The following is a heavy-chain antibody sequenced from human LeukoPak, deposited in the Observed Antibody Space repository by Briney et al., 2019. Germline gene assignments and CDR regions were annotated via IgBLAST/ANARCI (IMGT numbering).Heavy chain of an antibody. CDR1: GGSISSDDYY. V-gene: IGHV4-30-4*01. Sequence: SQTLSLTCTLSGGSISSDDYYWSWIRQPPGTGLEWIGHITYSGSTDYSPSLRSRVTMSVDTSKNQFSLKLNSVTAAETAMYFCARGGVGGYDYFDSCGQGTLVAVSS. CDR3: ARGGVGGYDYFDS. CDR2: ITYSGST. D-gene: IGHD5-12*01. J-gene: IGHJ4*02.